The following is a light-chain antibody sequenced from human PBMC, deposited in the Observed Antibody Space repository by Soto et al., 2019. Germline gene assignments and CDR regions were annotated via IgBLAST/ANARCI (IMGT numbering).Light chain of an antibody. J-gene: IGKJ1*01. CDR1: QSFSNDF. CDR3: QQYNNWPPGT. Sequence: EIVLTQSPGILSLSPGERATLSCRASQSFSNDFLAWYQQKPGQAPRLLIYGASTRATDIPDRFSGSGSGAEFTLTISSLQSEDFAVYYCQQYNNWPPGTFGQGTKVDI. CDR2: GAS. V-gene: IGKV3D-15*01.